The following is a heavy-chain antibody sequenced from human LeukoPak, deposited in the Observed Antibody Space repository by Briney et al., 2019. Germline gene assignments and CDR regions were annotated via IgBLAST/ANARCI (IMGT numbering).Heavy chain of an antibody. J-gene: IGHJ4*02. CDR2: ISYDGSNK. CDR3: EFMDTAMVYLDY. D-gene: IGHD5-18*01. CDR1: GFTFSSYA. Sequence: GGSLRLSCAASGFTFSSYAMHWVRQAPGKGLEWVAVISYDGSNKYYADSVKGRFTISRDKSKNTLYLQMNSLRAEDTAVYYCEFMDTAMVYLDYWGQGTLVTVSS. V-gene: IGHV3-30*04.